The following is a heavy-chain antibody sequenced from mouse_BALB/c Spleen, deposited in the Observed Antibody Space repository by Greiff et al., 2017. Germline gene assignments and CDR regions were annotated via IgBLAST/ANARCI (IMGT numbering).Heavy chain of an antibody. V-gene: IGHV2-9*02. D-gene: IGHD1-1*01. Sequence: VKLMESGPGLVAPSQSLSITCTVSGFSLTSYGVHWVRQPPGKGLEWLGVIWAGGSTNYNSALMSRLSISKDNSKSQVFLKMNSLQTDDTAMYYCARDSYYGNYFDYWGQGTTLTVSS. CDR3: ARDSYYGNYFDY. J-gene: IGHJ2*01. CDR1: GFSLTSYG. CDR2: IWAGGST.